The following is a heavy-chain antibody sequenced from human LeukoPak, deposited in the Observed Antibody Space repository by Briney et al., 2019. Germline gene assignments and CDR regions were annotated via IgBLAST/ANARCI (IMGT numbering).Heavy chain of an antibody. V-gene: IGHV3-23*01. Sequence: GGSLRLSCAASGFTFSNYSMNWVRQAPGKGLEWVSATSSSDDGKYYADSVRGRFTISRDNSRNTMYLQMNSLRAEDAAVYYCAKAPVTSCRGAFCYPFDSWGQGTLVTVSS. CDR3: AKAPVTSCRGAFCYPFDS. CDR1: GFTFSNYS. D-gene: IGHD2-15*01. CDR2: TSSSDDGK. J-gene: IGHJ4*02.